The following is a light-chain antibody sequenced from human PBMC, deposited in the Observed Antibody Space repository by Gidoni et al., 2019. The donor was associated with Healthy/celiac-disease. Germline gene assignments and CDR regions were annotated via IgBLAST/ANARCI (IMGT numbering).Light chain of an antibody. J-gene: IGKJ4*01. CDR2: GAS. CDR1: QSVSSSY. Sequence: EIVLTQPPGTLSLSPGERATLSCRASQSVSSSYLAWYQQKPGQAPRLLIDGASSRATGIPDRFSGSGSGTDFTLTISRLEPEDFAVYYCQQYGSSTLTFGGGTKVEIK. CDR3: QQYGSSTLT. V-gene: IGKV3-20*01.